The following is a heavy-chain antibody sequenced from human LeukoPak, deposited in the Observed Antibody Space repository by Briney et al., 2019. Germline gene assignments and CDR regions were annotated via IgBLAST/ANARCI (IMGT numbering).Heavy chain of an antibody. V-gene: IGHV6-1*01. CDR3: AREMRSPRGGFDY. D-gene: IGHD3-10*01. Sequence: SQTLSLTCVISGDNVSSNSAAWNWIRQSPSGGLEWLGRTYYRSKWFFDYAVSMKSRITINSDTSQSHFSLKLSSVTAADTAVYYCAREMRSPRGGFDYWDQGTLVTVSS. J-gene: IGHJ4*02. CDR1: GDNVSSNSAA. CDR2: TYYRSKWFF.